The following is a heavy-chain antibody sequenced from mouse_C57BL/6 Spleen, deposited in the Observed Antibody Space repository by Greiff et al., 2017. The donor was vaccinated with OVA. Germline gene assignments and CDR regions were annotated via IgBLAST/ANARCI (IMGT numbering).Heavy chain of an antibody. V-gene: IGHV1-59*01. Sequence: VQLQQPGAELVRPGTSVTLSCKASGYTFTSSWIHWVKQRPGQGLEWIGVIDPSDSYTNYNQKFKGKATLTVDTSSSTAYMQLSSLTSEDSAVYYCARSDYGSSYDAMDYWGQGTSVTVSS. CDR2: IDPSDSYT. CDR3: ARSDYGSSYDAMDY. CDR1: GYTFTSSW. D-gene: IGHD1-1*01. J-gene: IGHJ4*01.